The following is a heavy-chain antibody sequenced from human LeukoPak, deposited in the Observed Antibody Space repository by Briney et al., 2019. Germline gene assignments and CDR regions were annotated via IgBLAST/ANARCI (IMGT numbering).Heavy chain of an antibody. CDR3: ARASLAVNDAFDI. CDR1: GFTFSPYS. Sequence: PGGSLRLSCAASGFTFSPYSMNWVRQAPGKGLEWVSSISTSNRYIDYADSVKGRFTISRDSANNSLHLQMNSLTAEDTAIYYCARASLAVNDAFDIWGQGTMVTVSS. CDR2: ISTSNRYI. D-gene: IGHD4-11*01. J-gene: IGHJ3*02. V-gene: IGHV3-21*01.